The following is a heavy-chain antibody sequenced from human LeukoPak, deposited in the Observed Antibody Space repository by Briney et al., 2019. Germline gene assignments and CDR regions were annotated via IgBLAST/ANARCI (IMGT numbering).Heavy chain of an antibody. V-gene: IGHV4-39*07. J-gene: IGHJ4*02. CDR2: IYYSGST. Sequence: SETLSLTCTVSGGSISSSSYYWGWIRQPPGKGLEWIGSIYYSGSTYYNPSLKSRVTISVDTSKNQFSLKLSSVTAADTAVYYCAVGITVAANFDYWGQGTLVTVSS. CDR1: GGSISSSSYY. D-gene: IGHD6-19*01. CDR3: AVGITVAANFDY.